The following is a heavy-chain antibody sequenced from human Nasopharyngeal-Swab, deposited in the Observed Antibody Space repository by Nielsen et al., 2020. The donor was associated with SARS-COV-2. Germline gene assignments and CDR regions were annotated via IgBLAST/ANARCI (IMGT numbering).Heavy chain of an antibody. Sequence: SVKVSCKASGDTFSSSAITWVRQAPGQGLEWMGGIIPMFGTADYAQKFQGRVTITADRSTSTAYMEMNSLRSEDTAVYYCARAHPRSCTDGVCFRSQVYNGFDPWGQGTLVTVSS. V-gene: IGHV1-69*06. D-gene: IGHD2-8*01. J-gene: IGHJ5*02. CDR1: GDTFSSSA. CDR2: IIPMFGTA. CDR3: ARAHPRSCTDGVCFRSQVYNGFDP.